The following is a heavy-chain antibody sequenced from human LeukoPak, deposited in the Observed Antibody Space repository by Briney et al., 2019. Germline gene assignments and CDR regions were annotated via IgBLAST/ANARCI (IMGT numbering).Heavy chain of an antibody. J-gene: IGHJ3*02. CDR2: IWYDGSNK. Sequence: GGSLRLSCAASGFTFTNAWMNWVRQAPGKGLEWVAVIWYDGSNKYYADSVKGRFTISRDNSKNTLYLQMNSLRAEDTAVYYCARDRTVTTDAFDIWGQGTMVTVSS. D-gene: IGHD4-17*01. V-gene: IGHV3-33*08. CDR1: GFTFTNAW. CDR3: ARDRTVTTDAFDI.